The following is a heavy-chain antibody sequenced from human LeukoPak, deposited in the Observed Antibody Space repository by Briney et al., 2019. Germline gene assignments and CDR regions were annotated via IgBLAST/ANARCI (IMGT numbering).Heavy chain of an antibody. V-gene: IGHV3-48*03. CDR2: ISNSGSTI. CDR1: GFTFSSYE. Sequence: SGGSLRLSCAASGFTFSSYEMNWVRQAPGKGLEWVSYISNSGSTIYYAESVKGRFTISRDNAKNSLYLQMNSLRAEDTAVYYCARDPQMDVWGQGTTVTVSS. J-gene: IGHJ6*02. CDR3: ARDPQMDV.